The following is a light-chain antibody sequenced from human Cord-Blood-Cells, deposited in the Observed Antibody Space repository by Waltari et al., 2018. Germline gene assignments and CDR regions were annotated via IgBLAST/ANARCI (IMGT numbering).Light chain of an antibody. CDR1: SYDVGGYNP. J-gene: IGLJ1*01. CDR2: EGS. Sequence: QSALTLPAPVSGPPAQSITISCTGTSYDVGGYNPVSWYQQHPGKAPKLMIYEGSKRPSGVSNRFSGSKSGNTASLTISGLQAEDEADYYCCSYAGSSTYVFGTGTKVTVL. CDR3: CSYAGSSTYV. V-gene: IGLV2-23*01.